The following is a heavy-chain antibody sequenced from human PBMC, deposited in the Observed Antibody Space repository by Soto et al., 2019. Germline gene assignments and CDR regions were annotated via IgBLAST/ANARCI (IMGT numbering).Heavy chain of an antibody. V-gene: IGHV3-33*06. CDR3: VKPPVITASYYYYDMDV. CDR2: IWYDGSNK. Sequence: GGSLRLSCAASGFTFSSYGMHWVRQAPGKGLEWVAVIWYDGSNKYYADSVKGRFTISRDNSKNTLYLQMNSLRDEDTAVYYCVKPPVITASYYYYDMDVWGQGTTVTVSS. D-gene: IGHD4-4*01. CDR1: GFTFSSYG. J-gene: IGHJ6*02.